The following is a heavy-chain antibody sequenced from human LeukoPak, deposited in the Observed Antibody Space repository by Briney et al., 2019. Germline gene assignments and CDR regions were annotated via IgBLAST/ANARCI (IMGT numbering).Heavy chain of an antibody. J-gene: IGHJ4*02. V-gene: IGHV4-34*01. CDR1: GGSFSGYY. Sequence: SETLSLTCAVYGGSFSGYYWSWIRQPPGKGLEWIGEINHSGSTNYNPSLKSRVTISVDTSKNQFSLKLSSVTAADTAVNYCARVKGIAARPFDYWGQGTLVTVSS. CDR2: INHSGST. CDR3: ARVKGIAARPFDY. D-gene: IGHD6-6*01.